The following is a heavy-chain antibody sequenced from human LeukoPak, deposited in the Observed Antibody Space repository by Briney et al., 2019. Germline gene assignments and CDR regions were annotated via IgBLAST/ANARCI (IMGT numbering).Heavy chain of an antibody. V-gene: IGHV3-30*02. Sequence: GGSLRLSCAASGFTFSSYGMHWVRQAPGKGLEWVAFIRYDGSNKYYADSAKGRFTISRDNSKNTLYLQMNSLRAEDTAVYYCAKGQLWLQDYYYYMDVWGRGTTVTISS. CDR2: IRYDGSNK. J-gene: IGHJ6*03. CDR3: AKGQLWLQDYYYYMDV. CDR1: GFTFSSYG. D-gene: IGHD5-18*01.